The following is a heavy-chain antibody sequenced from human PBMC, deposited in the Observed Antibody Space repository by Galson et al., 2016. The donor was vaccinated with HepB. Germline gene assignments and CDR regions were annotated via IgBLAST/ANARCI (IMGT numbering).Heavy chain of an antibody. CDR3: AKDVTLGLGSGWYYAAFDV. D-gene: IGHD6-13*01. J-gene: IGHJ3*01. Sequence: SLRLSCAASGFTFSTYAMNWVRQAPGKGLEWVSIISGGGDSTYYADSVKGRFTISRDNSRNTVYLQMHNLRAEDTAVYFCAKDVTLGLGSGWYYAAFDVWGRGTMVTVSS. CDR1: GFTFSTYA. CDR2: ISGGGDST. V-gene: IGHV3-23*01.